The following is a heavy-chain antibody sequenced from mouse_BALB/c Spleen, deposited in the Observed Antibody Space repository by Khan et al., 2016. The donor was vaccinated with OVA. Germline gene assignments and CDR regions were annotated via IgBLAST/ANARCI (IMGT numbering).Heavy chain of an antibody. CDR3: ARTARIKY. Sequence: EVELVESGPGLVKPSQSLSLTCTVTGYSITSGYGWNWIRQFPGNILELMGYISYSGSTNYNPSLTSLISITRDTSKNQFFLQLNSVTTEDTATYYCARTARIKYWGQGTTLTVSS. D-gene: IGHD3-3*01. V-gene: IGHV3-2*02. CDR1: GYSITSGYG. J-gene: IGHJ2*01. CDR2: ISYSGST.